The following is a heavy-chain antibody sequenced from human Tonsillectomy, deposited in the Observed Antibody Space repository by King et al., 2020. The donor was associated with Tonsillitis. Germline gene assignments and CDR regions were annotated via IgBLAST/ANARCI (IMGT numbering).Heavy chain of an antibody. CDR3: STGTPAGRPRGGVDV. J-gene: IGHJ6*04. CDR1: GFTFSNAW. CDR2: IKRKTDGGTT. D-gene: IGHD6-25*01. V-gene: IGHV3-15*01. Sequence: VQLVESGGGLVKPGGSLRLSCAASGFTFSNAWMSWVRQAPGKGLEWVGHIKRKTDGGTTDCAEPVKGRFSISRDDSQNTLYLQMNSLKTEDTDVYYCSTGTPAGRPRGGVDVWGEGTTVTVSS.